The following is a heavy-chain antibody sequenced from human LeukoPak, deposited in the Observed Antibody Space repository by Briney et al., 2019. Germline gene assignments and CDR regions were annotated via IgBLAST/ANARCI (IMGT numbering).Heavy chain of an antibody. J-gene: IGHJ6*03. CDR2: TYYRSKWYN. CDR3: ARSDLPQLAGVRNEGYYYMDV. CDR1: GDSVSSNSAA. Sequence: SQTLSLTCAISGDSVSSNSAAWNWIRQSPSRGLEWLGRTYYRSKWYNDYAVSVKSRITINPDTSKNQFSLQLNSVTPEDTAVYYCARSDLPQLAGVRNEGYYYMDVWGKGTTVTVSS. V-gene: IGHV6-1*01. D-gene: IGHD6-13*01.